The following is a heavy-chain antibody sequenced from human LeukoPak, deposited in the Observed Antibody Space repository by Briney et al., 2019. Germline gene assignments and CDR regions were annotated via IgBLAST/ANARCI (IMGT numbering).Heavy chain of an antibody. V-gene: IGHV1-69*05. D-gene: IGHD3-22*01. CDR1: GGTFSSYA. CDR3: AGLPVGYYDSSGYRQGYFDY. J-gene: IGHJ4*02. CDR2: IIPIFGTA. Sequence: SVKASCKASGGTFSSYAISWVRQAPGQGLEWMGGIIPIFGTANYAQKFQGRVTITTDESTSTAYMELSSLRSEDTAVYYCAGLPVGYYDSSGYRQGYFDYWGQGTLVTVSS.